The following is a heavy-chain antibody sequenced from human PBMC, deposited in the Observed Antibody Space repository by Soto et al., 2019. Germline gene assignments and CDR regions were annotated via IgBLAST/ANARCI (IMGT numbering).Heavy chain of an antibody. CDR2: IKSKTDGGTT. Sequence: EVQLVESGGGLVKPGGSLRLSCAASGFTFTNAWMNWVRQAPGKGLEWVGRIKSKTDGGTTDYAAPVIGRFTISRDDSKNTLYLQMNSLKSEDTAVYYCTTDFNCGGDCPFDYWGQGTLVTVSS. D-gene: IGHD2-21*02. CDR3: TTDFNCGGDCPFDY. V-gene: IGHV3-15*07. CDR1: GFTFTNAW. J-gene: IGHJ4*02.